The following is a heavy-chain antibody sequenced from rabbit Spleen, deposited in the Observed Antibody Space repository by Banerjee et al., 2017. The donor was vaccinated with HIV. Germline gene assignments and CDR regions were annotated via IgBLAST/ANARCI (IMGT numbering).Heavy chain of an antibody. CDR3: ARKGTSYAASAFDP. CDR1: GVSLNDKDV. J-gene: IGHJ2*01. CDR2: MNTATGKP. Sequence: EQLEESGGGLVKPEGSLTLTCKASGVSLNDKDVMCWVRQAPGKGLEWIACMNTATGKPVYANWAKGRFAISKPSSTTVTLQMTSLTAADTATYFCARKGTSYAASAFDPWGQGTLVTVS. V-gene: IGHV1S45*01. D-gene: IGHD4-2*01.